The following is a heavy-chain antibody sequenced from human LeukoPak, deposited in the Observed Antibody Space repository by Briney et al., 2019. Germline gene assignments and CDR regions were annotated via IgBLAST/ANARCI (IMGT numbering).Heavy chain of an antibody. CDR2: VYASGTT. D-gene: IGHD2-15*01. J-gene: IGHJ4*02. Sequence: SETLSLTCTVSRGSITSGTYYWTWIRQPAGKGLEWIGRVYASGTTNYNPSFKSRVTMSVDTSKNQFSLKLTSVTATDTAVYYCARGSPRVGFDYWGQGTLVTVSS. CDR1: RGSITSGTYY. CDR3: ARGSPRVGFDY. V-gene: IGHV4-61*02.